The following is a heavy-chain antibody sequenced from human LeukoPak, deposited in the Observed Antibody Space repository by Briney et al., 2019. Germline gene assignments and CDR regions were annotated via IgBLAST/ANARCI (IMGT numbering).Heavy chain of an antibody. J-gene: IGHJ6*02. D-gene: IGHD3-10*01. CDR1: GYSFSSYW. CDR3: ARHEPYYGSGSYYSYYHYGLDV. V-gene: IGHV5-51*01. Sequence: GKYLKISCKGSGYSFSSYWIGWVRQMPGKGLEWMGITYPGDSDTRYSPSFQGQVTISADKSINTAYLQWSSLKASDTAMYYCARHEPYYGSGSYYSYYHYGLDVWGQGTTVIVSS. CDR2: TYPGDSDT.